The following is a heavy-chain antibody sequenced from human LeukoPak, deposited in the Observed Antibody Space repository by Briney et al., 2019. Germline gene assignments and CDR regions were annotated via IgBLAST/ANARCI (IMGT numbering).Heavy chain of an antibody. CDR2: IIPIFGTA. D-gene: IGHD2-2*01. CDR3: ARSPTVVPAATFDY. J-gene: IGHJ4*02. Sequence: ASVKVSCKASGYTFTSYGISWVRQAPGQGLEWMGGIIPIFGTANYAQKFQGRVTITTDESTSTAYMELSSLRSEDTAVYYCARSPTVVPAATFDYWGQGTLVTVSS. V-gene: IGHV1-69*05. CDR1: GYTFTSYG.